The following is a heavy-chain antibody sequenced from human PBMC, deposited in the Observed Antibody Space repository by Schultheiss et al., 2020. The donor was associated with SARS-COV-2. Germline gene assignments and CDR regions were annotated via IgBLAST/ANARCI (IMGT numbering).Heavy chain of an antibody. V-gene: IGHV3-23*01. CDR3: AKSGGYCSSTSCLGYFDY. CDR1: GFTFSSYA. J-gene: IGHJ4*02. CDR2: ISGSGSTI. D-gene: IGHD2-2*01. Sequence: GGSLRLSCAASGFTFSSYAMSWVRQAPGKGLEWVSAISGSGSTIYYADSVKGRFTISRDNSKNTLYLQMNSLRAEDTAVYYCAKSGGYCSSTSCLGYFDYWGLGTLVTVSS.